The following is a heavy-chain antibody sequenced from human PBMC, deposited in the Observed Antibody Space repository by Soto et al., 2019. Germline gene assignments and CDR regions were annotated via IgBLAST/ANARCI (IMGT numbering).Heavy chain of an antibody. CDR3: ARDFSGYEDVGYYYSYMDV. D-gene: IGHD5-12*01. V-gene: IGHV3-21*01. J-gene: IGHJ6*03. CDR1: GFTFSSYS. Sequence: EVQLVESGGGLVKPGGSLRLSCAASGFTFSSYSMNWVRQAPGKGLEWVSSISSSSSYIYYADSVKGRFTISRDNAKNSLHLQMNRLRDEDTAVYYCARDFSGYEDVGYYYSYMDVWGKGTTVTVT. CDR2: ISSSSSYI.